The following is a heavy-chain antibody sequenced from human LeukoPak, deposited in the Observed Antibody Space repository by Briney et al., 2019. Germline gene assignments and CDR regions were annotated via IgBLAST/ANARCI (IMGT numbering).Heavy chain of an antibody. CDR1: GGSISNYY. CDR2: VSYSGST. Sequence: SETLSLTCTVSGGSISNYYWNWIRQPPGKGLEWIGYVSYSGSTNYNPSLKSRVTISLYTSKNQFSLILNSVTAADTAVYFCAVGSVVGTYIDYWGQGALVTVSS. V-gene: IGHV4-59*01. J-gene: IGHJ4*02. CDR3: AVGSVVGTYIDY. D-gene: IGHD6-19*01.